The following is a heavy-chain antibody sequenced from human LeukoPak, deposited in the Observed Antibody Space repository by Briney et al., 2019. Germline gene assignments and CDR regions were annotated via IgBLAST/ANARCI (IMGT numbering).Heavy chain of an antibody. D-gene: IGHD6-19*01. Sequence: SETLSLTCTVYGGSISSGSYWWGWLRQPAGKGLEWIGRIYTSGSINYNPSVESRVTISVDTSKNQFSLKLSSVTAADTAVYYCARGLSSGWYSIFDYWGQGTLVTVSS. CDR2: IYTSGSI. V-gene: IGHV4-61*02. CDR1: GGSISSGSYW. J-gene: IGHJ4*02. CDR3: ARGLSSGWYSIFDY.